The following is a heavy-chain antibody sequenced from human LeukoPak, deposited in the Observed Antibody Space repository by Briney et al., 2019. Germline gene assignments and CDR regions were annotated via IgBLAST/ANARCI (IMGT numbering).Heavy chain of an antibody. CDR3: ARGGSSWYLGFDY. CDR1: GYTFIEYY. D-gene: IGHD6-13*01. Sequence: GASVKVSCKASGYTFIEYYIYWVRQAPGQGLEWMGWINPNSGGTNYAQKFQGRVTMTRDTSISTAYMELSRLRSDDTAVYYCARGGSSWYLGFDYWGQGTLVTVSS. V-gene: IGHV1-2*02. J-gene: IGHJ4*02. CDR2: INPNSGGT.